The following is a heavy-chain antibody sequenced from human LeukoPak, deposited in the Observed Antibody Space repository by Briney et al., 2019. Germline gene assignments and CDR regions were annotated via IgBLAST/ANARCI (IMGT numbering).Heavy chain of an antibody. D-gene: IGHD6-19*01. Sequence: GSLRLSCAASGFTFSSYEMNWVRQAPGKGLEWIGEINHSGSTNYNPSLKSRVTISVDTSKNQFSLKLSSVTAADTAVYYCARIYSSGWQGMGFDYWGQGTLVTVSS. CDR1: GFTFSSYE. CDR2: INHSGST. CDR3: ARIYSSGWQGMGFDY. J-gene: IGHJ4*02. V-gene: IGHV4-34*01.